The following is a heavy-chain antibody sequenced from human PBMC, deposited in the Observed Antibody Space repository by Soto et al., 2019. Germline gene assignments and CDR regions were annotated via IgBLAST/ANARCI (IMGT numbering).Heavy chain of an antibody. CDR1: GYTLTELS. CDR3: ATHAPLLRFLKWSHGYNWFDS. J-gene: IGHJ5*01. Sequence: ASVKVSCKVSGYTLTELSMHWVRQAPGKGLEWMGGFDPEDGETIYAQKFQGRVTMTEDTSTDTAYMELSSLRSEDTAVYYCATHAPLLRFLKWSHGYNWFDSWGQGTWVTVSS. D-gene: IGHD3-3*01. CDR2: FDPEDGET. V-gene: IGHV1-24*01.